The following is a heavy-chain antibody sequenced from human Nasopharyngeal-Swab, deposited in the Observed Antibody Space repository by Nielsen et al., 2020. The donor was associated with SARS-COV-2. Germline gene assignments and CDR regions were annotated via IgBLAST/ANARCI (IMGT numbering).Heavy chain of an antibody. CDR3: AADSGIAAAEFSGMDV. J-gene: IGHJ6*02. V-gene: IGHV1-2*06. D-gene: IGHD6-13*01. Sequence: ASVKVSCKASGYTFTGYYMHWVRQAPGQGLEWMGRINPNSGGTNYAQKFQGRVTMTRDTSISTAYMELSSLRSEDTAVYYCAADSGIAAAEFSGMDVWGQGTTVTVSS. CDR2: INPNSGGT. CDR1: GYTFTGYY.